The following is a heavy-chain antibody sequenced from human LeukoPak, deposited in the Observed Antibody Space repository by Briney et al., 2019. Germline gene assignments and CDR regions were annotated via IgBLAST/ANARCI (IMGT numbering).Heavy chain of an antibody. CDR3: AREIVQDYSDYKSYFDS. CDR2: ISSRSSAI. CDR1: GFSFSTYS. V-gene: IGHV3-48*01. J-gene: IGHJ4*02. D-gene: IGHD4-11*01. Sequence: HPGGSLRLSCAASGFSFSTYSMNWVRQTPGKGLEWVSYISSRSSAIFYADSVKGRFTISRDDAKSSLYLQMNSLRAEDTAVYYCAREIVQDYSDYKSYFDSWGQGALVTVSS.